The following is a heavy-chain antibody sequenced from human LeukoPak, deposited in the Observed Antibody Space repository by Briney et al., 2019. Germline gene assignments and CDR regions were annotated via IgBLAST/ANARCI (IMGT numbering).Heavy chain of an antibody. CDR2: IYPGDSAT. CDR1: GYSFTSYW. V-gene: IGHV5-51*01. J-gene: IGHJ3*02. Sequence: GESLKISWKGSGYSFTSYWIGWVRQMPGKGLEWMGIIYPGDSATRYSTSFQGQVTISAAKFISTAYLQWSSLTAADTAMYYCARFGAYCGGDCFVSYYAFDIWGQGTMVTVSS. D-gene: IGHD2-21*02. CDR3: ARFGAYCGGDCFVSYYAFDI.